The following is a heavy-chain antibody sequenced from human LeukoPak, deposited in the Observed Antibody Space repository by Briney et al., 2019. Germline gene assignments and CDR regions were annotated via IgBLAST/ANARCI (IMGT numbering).Heavy chain of an antibody. Sequence: PGGSLRLSCAASGFTFSSYSMNWVRQAPGKGLEWVSSISSSSSYIYYADSVKGRFTISRDNAKNSLYLQMNSLRAEDTAVYYCARDIGAYDYGDYWGQGTLVTVSS. D-gene: IGHD1-26*01. CDR3: ARDIGAYDYGDY. J-gene: IGHJ4*02. CDR2: ISSSSSYI. V-gene: IGHV3-21*01. CDR1: GFTFSSYS.